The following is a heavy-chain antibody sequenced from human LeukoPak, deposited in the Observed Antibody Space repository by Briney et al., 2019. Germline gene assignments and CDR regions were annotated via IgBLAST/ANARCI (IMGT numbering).Heavy chain of an antibody. D-gene: IGHD3-22*01. J-gene: IGHJ4*02. V-gene: IGHV4-31*03. CDR2: IYYPGSP. CDR3: ARGGENYSDSSGYYSLDH. Sequence: SETLSLTCTVSGGSISSGGSFWTWIRQHPGRGLELIGHIYYPGSPYYNPSLKSRITISVDTAKDQFSLKLSSVTAADTAVYYCARGGENYSDSSGYYSLDHWGQGNRVTVSS. CDR1: GGSISSGGSF.